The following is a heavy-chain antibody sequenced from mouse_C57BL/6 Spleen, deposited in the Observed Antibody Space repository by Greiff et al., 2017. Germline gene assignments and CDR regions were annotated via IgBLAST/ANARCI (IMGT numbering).Heavy chain of an antibody. CDR3: ARYNTVVAKGD. V-gene: IGHV1-80*01. D-gene: IGHD1-1*01. CDR2: IYPGDGDT. J-gene: IGHJ2*01. Sequence: VQLQQSGAELVKPGASVKISCKASVYAFTSYWLNWVKQRPGKGLEWIGQIYPGDGDTNYNGKFKGKATLTADTSSSTAYMQLSSLTSEDSAVYVCARYNTVVAKGDWGQGTTLTVSS. CDR1: VYAFTSYW.